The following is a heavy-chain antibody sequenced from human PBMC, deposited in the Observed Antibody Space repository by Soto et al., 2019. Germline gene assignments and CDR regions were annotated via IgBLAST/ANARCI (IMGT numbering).Heavy chain of an antibody. Sequence: PGGSLRLSCAASGFTFSSYAMHWVRQAPGKGLEWVAVISYDGSNKYYADSVKGRFTISRDNSKNTLYLQMNSLRAEDTAVYYCARGLVVPAARLLVTTADSSGPGNYYYMDVWGKGTTVTVSS. CDR2: ISYDGSNK. J-gene: IGHJ6*03. CDR1: GFTFSSYA. D-gene: IGHD2-2*01. V-gene: IGHV3-30-3*01. CDR3: ARGLVVPAARLLVTTADSSGPGNYYYMDV.